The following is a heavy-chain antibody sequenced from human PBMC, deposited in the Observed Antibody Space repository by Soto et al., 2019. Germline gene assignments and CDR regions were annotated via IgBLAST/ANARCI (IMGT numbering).Heavy chain of an antibody. Sequence: QVQLQESGPGLVKPWEPLSLTCSVSGDSITGYYWSWIRHTPGKGLEWIGDMSARGRSTYSPSLRGRVTMSIDTSKNQFSLRLTSVTAADTAVYYCAREATAYHPHPFDHWGQGILVTVSS. CDR3: AREATAYHPHPFDH. J-gene: IGHJ4*02. CDR2: MSARGRS. CDR1: GDSITGYY. D-gene: IGHD3-16*01. V-gene: IGHV4-4*08.